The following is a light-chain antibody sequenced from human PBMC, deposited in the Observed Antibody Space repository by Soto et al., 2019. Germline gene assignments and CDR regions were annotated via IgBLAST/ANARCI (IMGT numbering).Light chain of an antibody. V-gene: IGLV4-69*01. J-gene: IGLJ2*01. CDR3: QTWGSGIVV. Sequence: QSVLTQSPSASASLGASVKLTCTLSSGHSNYAIAWHQQQSEKGPRYLMKLNSDGSHSKGDGIPDRFSGSSSGAERYLTISHLQYEDEADCYCQTWGSGIVVFGGGTKVTVL. CDR1: SGHSNYA. CDR2: LNSDGSH.